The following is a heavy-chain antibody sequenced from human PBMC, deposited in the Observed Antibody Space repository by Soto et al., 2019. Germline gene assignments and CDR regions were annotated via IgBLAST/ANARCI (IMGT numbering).Heavy chain of an antibody. J-gene: IGHJ4*02. D-gene: IGHD3-10*01. CDR2: IYWDDDT. V-gene: IGHV2-5*02. Sequence: GSGPTLVNATQTVTLACNFSGFSLRTYGVGVGWIRQPPGKALEWLALIYWDDDTRFSPSLNSRLAITKDTSKSQVVLTMTHMDPVDTATYYCAHRPGFSMAFDYWGPGSLVTVSS. CDR3: AHRPGFSMAFDY. CDR1: GFSLRTYGVG.